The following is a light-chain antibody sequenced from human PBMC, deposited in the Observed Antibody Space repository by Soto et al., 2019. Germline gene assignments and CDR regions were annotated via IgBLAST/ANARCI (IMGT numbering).Light chain of an antibody. CDR1: SSDVGAYDY. J-gene: IGLJ3*02. CDR2: EVT. Sequence: HSVLSQPPSASGSPGQSVTISCTGTSSDVGAYDYVSWYQQYPGKAPKLMIYEVTKRPSGVPDRFSGSKSGNTASLTVSGLQAEDEADYYCSSYAGSNNFVVFGGGTKVTVL. CDR3: SSYAGSNNFVV. V-gene: IGLV2-8*01.